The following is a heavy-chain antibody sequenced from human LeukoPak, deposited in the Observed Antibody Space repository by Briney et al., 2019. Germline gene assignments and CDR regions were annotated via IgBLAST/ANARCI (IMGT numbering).Heavy chain of an antibody. V-gene: IGHV3-21*06. CDR2: ISSSSSSYM. CDR3: ARDRDVPAIGMDV. Sequence: GGSLRLSCATSGFPFSSYTMNWVRQAPGKGLEWVSSISSSSSSYMYYADSVKGRFTISRDNAKNSLYLQMNSLRAEDTAVYYCARDRDVPAIGMDVWGQGTTVTVSS. CDR1: GFPFSSYT. J-gene: IGHJ6*02.